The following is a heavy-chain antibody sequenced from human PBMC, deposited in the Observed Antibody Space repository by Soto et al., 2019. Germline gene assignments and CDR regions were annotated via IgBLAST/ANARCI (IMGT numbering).Heavy chain of an antibody. CDR2: IYWNDDK. J-gene: IGHJ4*02. CDR3: AYRVGSRGSCDY. CDR1: GFSLTTSGVS. D-gene: IGHD6-25*01. Sequence: QITLKESGPTMVKPSQTLTLTCTFSGFSLTTSGVSVGWIRQPPGKALEWLASIYWNDDKRYSPSLKSRLTLTKDNSKKQVVLTMTNMDPVDTATYYCAYRVGSRGSCDYWGQGTLVTVSS. V-gene: IGHV2-5*01.